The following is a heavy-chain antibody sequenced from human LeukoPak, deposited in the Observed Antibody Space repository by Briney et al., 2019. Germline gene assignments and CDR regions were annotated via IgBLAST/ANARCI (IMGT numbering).Heavy chain of an antibody. CDR1: GLTFSSHT. Sequence: GGSLRLSCAAPGLTFSSHTMNWVRQAPGKGLEYISSVTNGGTTYYADSVKGRFTISRDNSKNTFFLQMNSLRVEDTAVYYCAKGGSGWYGHFDHWGQGALVTVSS. V-gene: IGHV3-23*01. CDR3: AKGGSGWYGHFDH. CDR2: VTNGGTT. D-gene: IGHD6-19*01. J-gene: IGHJ4*02.